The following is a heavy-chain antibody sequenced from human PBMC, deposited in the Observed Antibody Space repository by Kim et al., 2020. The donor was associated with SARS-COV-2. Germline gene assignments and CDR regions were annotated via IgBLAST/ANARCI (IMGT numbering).Heavy chain of an antibody. V-gene: IGHV1-46*01. CDR1: GYTFTSYY. CDR3: ARGIGAPYYDFWSGYYPPATNWFDP. D-gene: IGHD3-3*01. J-gene: IGHJ5*02. CDR2: INPSGGST. Sequence: ASVKVSYKASGYTFTSYYMHWVRQAPGQGLEWMGIINPSGGSTSYAQKFQGRVTMTRDTSTSTVYMELSSLRSEDTAVYYCARGIGAPYYDFWSGYYPPATNWFDPWGQGTLVTVSS.